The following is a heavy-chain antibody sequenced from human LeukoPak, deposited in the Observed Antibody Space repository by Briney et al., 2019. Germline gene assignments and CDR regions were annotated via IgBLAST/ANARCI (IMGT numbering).Heavy chain of an antibody. CDR1: GVSFDDYA. J-gene: IGHJ4*02. CDR2: ICWNCHSI. D-gene: IGHD3-10*01. CDR3: AKAPCAEGNQRDSYFDS. Sequence: GGSLRLSSAPSGVSFDDYAMHCGPEGPGKGRELGSGICWNCHSIAYADSVRGRFTISRDNAKSSLYLQMSSLRPEDTALYYCAKAPCAEGNQRDSYFDSWGQGALVTVSS. V-gene: IGHV3-9*01.